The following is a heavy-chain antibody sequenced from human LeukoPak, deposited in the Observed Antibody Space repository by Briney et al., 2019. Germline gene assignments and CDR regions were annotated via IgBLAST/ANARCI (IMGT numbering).Heavy chain of an antibody. V-gene: IGHV3-23*01. J-gene: IGHJ4*02. CDR3: AKDFRIGYSAHFDY. Sequence: GGSLRPSCVGSGFTFRSHAMSWVRQAPEKGLEFVSGIYENGGTTYYADSVKGRFSISRDNSKNTLYLQMDSLRGEDTAVHYCAKDFRIGYSAHFDYWGQGALVTVSS. D-gene: IGHD2-21*01. CDR1: GFTFRSHA. CDR2: IYENGGTT.